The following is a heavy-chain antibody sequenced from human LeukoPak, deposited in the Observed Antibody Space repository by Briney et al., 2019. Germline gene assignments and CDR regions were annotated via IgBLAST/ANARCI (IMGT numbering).Heavy chain of an antibody. V-gene: IGHV4-39*01. D-gene: IGHD3-22*01. J-gene: IGHJ4*02. CDR1: GGSISSSSYY. CDR3: ARVSVIVVVIDY. CDR2: IYYSGST. Sequence: PSETLSLTCTVSGGSISSSSYYWGWIRQPPGKGLEWIGSIYYSGSTYYNPSLKSRVTISVDTSKNQFSLKLSSVTAADTAVYYCARVSVIVVVIDYWGQGTLVTVSS.